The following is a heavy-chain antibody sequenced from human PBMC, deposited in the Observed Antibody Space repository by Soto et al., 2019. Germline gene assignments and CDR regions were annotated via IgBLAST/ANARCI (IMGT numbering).Heavy chain of an antibody. CDR1: GFTFSSYA. J-gene: IGHJ3*02. D-gene: IGHD3-10*01. V-gene: IGHV3-23*01. CDR2: ISGSGGST. CDR3: AKVNGSGSYGSDAFDI. Sequence: GGSLRLSCAASGFTFSSYAMSWVRQAPGKGLEWVSAISGSGGSTYYADSVKGRFTISRDNSKNTLYLQMNSLRAEDTAVYYCAKVNGSGSYGSDAFDIWGQGTMVTVSS.